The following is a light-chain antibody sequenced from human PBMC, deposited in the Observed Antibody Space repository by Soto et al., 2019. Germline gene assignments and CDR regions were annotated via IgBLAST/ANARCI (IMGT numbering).Light chain of an antibody. CDR1: SSDVCDYKY. J-gene: IGLJ2*01. Sequence: QSALTQPASVSGSPGQSITISCTGTSSDVCDYKYVSWYQQHPGKAPKLMIYEVSNRPSGVSNRFSGSKSGNTASLTISGLQAEDEADYYCSSYTSSNTLFGGGTKLTVL. CDR3: SSYTSSNTL. V-gene: IGLV2-14*01. CDR2: EVS.